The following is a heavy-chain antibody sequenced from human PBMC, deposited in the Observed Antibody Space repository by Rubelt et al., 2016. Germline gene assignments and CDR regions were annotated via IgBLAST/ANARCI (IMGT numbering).Heavy chain of an antibody. J-gene: IGHJ6*02. CDR3: TRAGRGLDV. Sequence: VQLVESGGGLVQPGGSLKLSCAASGFSLSGSAMHWVRQASGKGLEWVGHIRDRPNNYATLYAASVKGRFIISRDESENTAYLQMSSRRTEDTAIYYCTRAGRGLDVWGQGTTVTVFS. D-gene: IGHD3-10*01. CDR1: GFSLSGSA. CDR2: IRDRPNNYAT. V-gene: IGHV3-73*01.